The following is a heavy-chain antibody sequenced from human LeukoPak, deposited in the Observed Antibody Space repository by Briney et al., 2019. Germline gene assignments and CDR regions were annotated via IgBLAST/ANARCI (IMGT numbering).Heavy chain of an antibody. Sequence: SETLSLTCTVSDGSMSGYYWSWIRQPPGKGLEWIGYTYYSGSTNYNPSLKRRVTISEDRSMNQSSLKLSSVTAAGTAVYYCARHKSDYGDYHAHWGQGTLVTVSS. V-gene: IGHV4-59*08. D-gene: IGHD4-17*01. CDR3: ARHKSDYGDYHAH. CDR2: TYYSGST. J-gene: IGHJ4*02. CDR1: DGSMSGYY.